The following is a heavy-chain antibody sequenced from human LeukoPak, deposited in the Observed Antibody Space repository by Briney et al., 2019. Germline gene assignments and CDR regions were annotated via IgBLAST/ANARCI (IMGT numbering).Heavy chain of an antibody. D-gene: IGHD3-22*01. J-gene: IGHJ3*01. CDR2: IYSGGST. Sequence: GGSERLSCAASGFTVSSNYMSWARQAPGKGLEWVSVIYSGGSTYYADSVSGRFTICRFNSKNTLYLHMNSLRGEDTAVYYCARDGFSSRYPNDAFDFWGQRTLVTVSS. V-gene: IGHV3-53*01. CDR1: GFTVSSNY. CDR3: ARDGFSSRYPNDAFDF.